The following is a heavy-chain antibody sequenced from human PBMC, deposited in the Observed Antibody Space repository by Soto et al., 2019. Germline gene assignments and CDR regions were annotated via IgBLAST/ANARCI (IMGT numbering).Heavy chain of an antibody. CDR3: ASIYGDFDY. D-gene: IGHD4-17*01. V-gene: IGHV4-59*01. CDR2: IYYSGST. Sequence: PSETLSLTCTVSGGSISSYYWSWIRQPPGKGLEWIGYIYYSGSTNYNPSLKSRVTISVDTSKNQFSLKLSSVTAADTAVYYCASIYGDFDYWGQGTLVTVSS. J-gene: IGHJ4*02. CDR1: GGSISSYY.